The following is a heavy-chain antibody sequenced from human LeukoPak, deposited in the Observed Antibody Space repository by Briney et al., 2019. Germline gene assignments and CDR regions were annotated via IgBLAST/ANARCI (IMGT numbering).Heavy chain of an antibody. CDR3: AKDSGSYGGAFDI. J-gene: IGHJ3*02. CDR1: GFTFSSYE. D-gene: IGHD1-26*01. CDR2: ISSSGSTI. V-gene: IGHV3-48*03. Sequence: GGSLRLSCAASGFTFSSYEMNWVRQAPGKGLEWVSYISSSGSTIYYADSVKGRFTISRDNAKNSLYLQMNSLRAEDTALYYCAKDSGSYGGAFDIWGQGTMVTVSS.